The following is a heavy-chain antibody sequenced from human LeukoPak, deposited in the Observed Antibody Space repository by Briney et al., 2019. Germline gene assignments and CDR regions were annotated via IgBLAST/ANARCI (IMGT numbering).Heavy chain of an antibody. Sequence: PGGSLRLSCAGSGFALKSYSLTWVRQAPGKGLEWVSTISDSGSSTYYADAVRGRFTISRDNSKNRLYLQMNSLRAEDTAVYFCAKGGDSSGYYPWGQGTLVTVS. CDR1: GFALKSYS. CDR3: AKGGDSSGYYP. V-gene: IGHV3-23*01. D-gene: IGHD3-22*01. CDR2: ISDSGSST. J-gene: IGHJ5*02.